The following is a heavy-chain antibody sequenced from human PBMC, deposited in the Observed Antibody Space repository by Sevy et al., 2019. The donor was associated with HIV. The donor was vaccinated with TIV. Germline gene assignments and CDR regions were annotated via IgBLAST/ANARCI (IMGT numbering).Heavy chain of an antibody. CDR3: ARQYSSADENYYYYYGMDV. CDR1: GGSISSSRYY. V-gene: IGHV4-39*01. CDR2: IYYSGST. Sequence: SETLSLTCTVSGGSISSSRYYWGWIRQPPGKGLEWIGSIYYSGSTYYNPSLKSRVTISVDTSKNQFSLKLSSVTAADTAVYYCARQYSSADENYYYYYGMDVWGQGTTVTVSS. J-gene: IGHJ6*02. D-gene: IGHD5-18*01.